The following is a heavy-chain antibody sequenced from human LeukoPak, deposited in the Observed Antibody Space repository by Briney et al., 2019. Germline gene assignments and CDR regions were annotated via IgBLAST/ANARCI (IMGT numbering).Heavy chain of an antibody. CDR3: ARVPVLRLLEWQVNYMDV. V-gene: IGHV3-21*01. CDR2: ISSTSRYM. Sequence: PGGSLRLSCAASGFTFGSYSMNWVRQAPGKGLEWVSSISSTSRYMYYVDSVKGRFTISRDNARNSLYLQMTSLRADDTAVYYCARVPVLRLLEWQVNYMDVWGKGTTVTVSS. D-gene: IGHD3-3*01. J-gene: IGHJ6*03. CDR1: GFTFGSYS.